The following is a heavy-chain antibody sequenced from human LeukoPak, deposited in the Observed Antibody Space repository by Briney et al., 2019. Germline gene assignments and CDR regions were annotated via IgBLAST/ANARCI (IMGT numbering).Heavy chain of an antibody. J-gene: IGHJ4*02. Sequence: PGGSLRLSCAASGITVSSHYMSWVRLAPGKGLDWVSVISGGGVNTYYADSVKGRFTISRDNSKNTLYLQMNSLRAEDTALYYCAKGPLIEVAGTTWDYWGQGTLVTVSS. CDR2: ISGGGVNT. D-gene: IGHD6-19*01. V-gene: IGHV3-23*01. CDR1: GITVSSHY. CDR3: AKGPLIEVAGTTWDY.